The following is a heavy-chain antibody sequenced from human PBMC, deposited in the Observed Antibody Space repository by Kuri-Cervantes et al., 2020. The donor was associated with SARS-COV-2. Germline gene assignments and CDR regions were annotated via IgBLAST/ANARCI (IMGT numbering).Heavy chain of an antibody. J-gene: IGHJ3*02. CDR1: GYTFTGYY. Sequence: ASVKVSCKASGYTFTGYYMHWVRQAPGQGLEWMGWINPNSGGTNYAQKFQGRVTMTRDTSISTAYMELSRLRSDDTAVYYCARVIIAVAGTDAFDIWGQGTMVTVS. D-gene: IGHD6-19*01. V-gene: IGHV1-2*02. CDR3: ARVIIAVAGTDAFDI. CDR2: INPNSGGT.